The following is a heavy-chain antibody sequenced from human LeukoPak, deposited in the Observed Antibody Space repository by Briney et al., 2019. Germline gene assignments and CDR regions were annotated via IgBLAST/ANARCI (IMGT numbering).Heavy chain of an antibody. J-gene: IGHJ4*02. CDR1: GFTVSSNY. D-gene: IGHD3-22*01. Sequence: GGSLRLSCAASGFTVSSNYMSWVRQAPGKGLEWVSVIYSGGSTYYADSVKGRFTISRDNSKNTLYLQMNSLRAEDTAVYYCARDSHYDSSGYYDYWGQGTLATVSS. V-gene: IGHV3-53*01. CDR2: IYSGGST. CDR3: ARDSHYDSSGYYDY.